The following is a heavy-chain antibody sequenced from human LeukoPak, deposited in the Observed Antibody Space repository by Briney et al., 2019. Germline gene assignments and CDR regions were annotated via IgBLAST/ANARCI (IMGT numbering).Heavy chain of an antibody. J-gene: IGHJ6*02. Sequence: GGSLRLSCAASGFTFDDYTMHWVRQAPGKGLEWVSLISWDGGSTYYADSVKGRFTISRDNCKNSLYLQMNSLRTEDTALYYCAKDMGYSYAHYGMDVWGQGTTVTVSS. CDR1: GFTFDDYT. CDR3: AKDMGYSYAHYGMDV. V-gene: IGHV3-43*01. CDR2: ISWDGGST. D-gene: IGHD5-18*01.